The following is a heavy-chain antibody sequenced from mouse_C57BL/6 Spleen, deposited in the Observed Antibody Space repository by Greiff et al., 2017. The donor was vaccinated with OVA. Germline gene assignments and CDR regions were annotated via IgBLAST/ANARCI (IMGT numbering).Heavy chain of an antibody. Sequence: VQLQQSGAELVRPGASVKLSCTASGFNIKDYYMHWVKQRPEQGLEWIGRIDPEDGDTEYALKFQGKATMTADTSSNTAYLQLSSLTSEDTAVYYCTTPIYYDYDEGFAYWGQGTLVTVSA. J-gene: IGHJ3*01. CDR3: TTPIYYDYDEGFAY. D-gene: IGHD2-4*01. CDR1: GFNIKDYY. V-gene: IGHV14-1*01. CDR2: IDPEDGDT.